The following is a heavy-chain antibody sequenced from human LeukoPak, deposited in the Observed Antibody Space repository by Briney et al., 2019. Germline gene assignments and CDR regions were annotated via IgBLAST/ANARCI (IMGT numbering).Heavy chain of an antibody. V-gene: IGHV1-2*04. J-gene: IGHJ5*02. D-gene: IGHD6-13*01. CDR2: INPNSGGT. CDR3: AREGGIAAAGTNWFDP. Sequence: ASVTVSCKASGYTFTGYYMHWVRQAPGQGLEWMGWINPNSGGTNYAQKFQGWVTMTRDTSISTAYMELSRLRSDDTAVYYCAREGGIAAAGTNWFDPWRQGTLVTVSS. CDR1: GYTFTGYY.